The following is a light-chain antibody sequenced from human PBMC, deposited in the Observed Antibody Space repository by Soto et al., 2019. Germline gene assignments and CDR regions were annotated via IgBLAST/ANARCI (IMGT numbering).Light chain of an antibody. V-gene: IGLV2-8*01. CDR3: SSYAGSNTWV. J-gene: IGLJ3*02. Sequence: QSALTQPPSASGSPGQSVTIPCTGTSSDIGAYNYVSWYQQHPGKAPKLMIYEFSKRPSGVPDRFSGSKSGNTASLTVSGLQAEDESDYYCSSYAGSNTWVFGGGTQLTVL. CDR2: EFS. CDR1: SSDIGAYNY.